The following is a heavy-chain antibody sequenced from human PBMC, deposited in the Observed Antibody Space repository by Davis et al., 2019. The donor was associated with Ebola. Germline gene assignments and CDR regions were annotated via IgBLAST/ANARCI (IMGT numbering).Heavy chain of an antibody. V-gene: IGHV3-23*01. J-gene: IGHJ2*01. CDR1: GFSFSGYD. CDR3: AKDYRSGFYPYWYFDL. Sequence: GESLKISCAASGFSFSGYDMSWVRQAPGKGLEWVSIISGSGGSKYYADSVKGRFTISRDHSKNTLYLQMNSLRAEDTAMYYCAKDYRSGFYPYWYFDLWGRGTLVTVSS. D-gene: IGHD3-22*01. CDR2: ISGSGGSK.